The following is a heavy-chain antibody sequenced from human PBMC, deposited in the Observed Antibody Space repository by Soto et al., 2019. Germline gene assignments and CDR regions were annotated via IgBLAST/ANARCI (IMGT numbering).Heavy chain of an antibody. V-gene: IGHV3-33*01. D-gene: IGHD6-13*01. CDR3: ARVDSSRGGYYGMDV. CDR1: GFTFSSYG. Sequence: PGGSLRLSCAASGFTFSSYGMHWVRQAPGKGLEWVAVIWYDGSNKYYADSVKGRFTISRDNSKNTLYLQMNSLRAEDTAVYYCARVDSSRGGYYGMDVWGQGTTVTVSS. J-gene: IGHJ6*02. CDR2: IWYDGSNK.